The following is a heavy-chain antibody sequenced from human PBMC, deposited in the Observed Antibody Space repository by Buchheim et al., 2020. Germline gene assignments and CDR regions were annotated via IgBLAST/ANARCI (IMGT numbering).Heavy chain of an antibody. V-gene: IGHV4-34*01. J-gene: IGHJ4*02. CDR1: GGSFSGYY. CDR2: INHSGST. D-gene: IGHD2-2*01. Sequence: QVQLQQWGAGLLKPSETLSLTCAVYGGSFSGYYWSWIRQPPGKGLEWIGEINHSGSTNYNPTLKSRVTISVDTSKNTFSLKLSSVTAADTAVYYCARVRRPAVPAAKGRYYFDYWGQGTL. CDR3: ARVRRPAVPAAKGRYYFDY.